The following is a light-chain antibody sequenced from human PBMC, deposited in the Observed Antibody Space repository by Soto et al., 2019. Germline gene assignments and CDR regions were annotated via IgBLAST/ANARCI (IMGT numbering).Light chain of an antibody. V-gene: IGKV3-15*01. J-gene: IGKJ4*01. CDR1: QSVSSN. CDR2: AAS. CDR3: QQYRSWPLT. Sequence: EIVMTQSQGTLSLSPGEGATLSCRASQSVSSNLAWYQQKPGQALRLLIYAASTRATGIPARFTGSGSGTEFTLTISSLQSDDVGVYYCQQYRSWPLTFGGGTKVEI.